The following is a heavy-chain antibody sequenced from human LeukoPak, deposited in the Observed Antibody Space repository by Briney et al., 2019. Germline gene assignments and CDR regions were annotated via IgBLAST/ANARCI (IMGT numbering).Heavy chain of an antibody. Sequence: GESLKISCKGSGYSFATRWVAWVRQMPGKGLEWMGIIYPDDSDARYSPSFQGQVTISADKSISTAYLQWGSLKASDTAMYFCARGAYGSGSYYNCYGMDVWGQGTTVTVSS. CDR3: ARGAYGSGSYYNCYGMDV. V-gene: IGHV5-51*01. CDR2: IYPDDSDA. D-gene: IGHD3-10*01. CDR1: GYSFATRW. J-gene: IGHJ6*02.